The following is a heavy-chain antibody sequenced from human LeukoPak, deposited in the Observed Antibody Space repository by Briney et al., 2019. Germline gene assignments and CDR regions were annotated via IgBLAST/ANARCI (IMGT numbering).Heavy chain of an antibody. CDR1: GYTFNNYA. V-gene: IGHV7-4-1*02. D-gene: IGHD6-19*01. J-gene: IGHJ4*02. CDR3: ARDRGLYSSGWDPAFDY. Sequence: GAPVKVSCKASGYTFNNYAMNWVRQAPGQGLEWMGWINTNTGNPTYAQGFTGRFVFSLDTSVSTAYLQISSLKAEDTAVYYCARDRGLYSSGWDPAFDYWGQGTLVAVSS. CDR2: INTNTGNP.